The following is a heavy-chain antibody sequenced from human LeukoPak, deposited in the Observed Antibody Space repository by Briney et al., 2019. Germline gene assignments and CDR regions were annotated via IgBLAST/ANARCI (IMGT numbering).Heavy chain of an antibody. CDR1: GFTFSNYY. D-gene: IGHD3-22*01. CDR3: ARESYYDSSGYYYRMGVDY. Sequence: SCAASGFTFSNYYMSWIRQAPGKGLEWIGYIYHSGSTYYNPSLKSRVTISVDRSKNQFSLKLSSVTAADTAVYYCARESYYDSSGYYYRMGVDYWGQGTLVTVSS. CDR2: IYHSGST. J-gene: IGHJ4*02. V-gene: IGHV4-59*12.